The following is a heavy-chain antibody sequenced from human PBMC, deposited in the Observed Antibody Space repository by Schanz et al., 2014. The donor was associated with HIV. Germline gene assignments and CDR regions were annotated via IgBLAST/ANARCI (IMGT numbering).Heavy chain of an antibody. CDR1: GFTFTDHY. J-gene: IGHJ4*02. CDR2: ISVNGATR. V-gene: IGHV3-11*01. D-gene: IGHD3-10*01. Sequence: VQLVESGGGLVKPGGSLRLSCAASGFTFTDHYMSWIRPAPGKGLEWLLYISVNGATREYADSVKGRFTISRDNARTSLYLQMNSLRAEDTAVYYCARVFGRTYGWPDYWGQGTLVTVSS. CDR3: ARVFGRTYGWPDY.